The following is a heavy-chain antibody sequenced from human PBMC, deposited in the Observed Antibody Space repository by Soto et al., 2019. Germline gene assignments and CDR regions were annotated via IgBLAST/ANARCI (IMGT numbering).Heavy chain of an antibody. CDR3: ARAYGSGTYPLDY. D-gene: IGHD3-10*01. V-gene: IGHV1-3*01. CDR1: GYSFTTYA. CDR2: INAGNGNT. J-gene: IGHJ4*02. Sequence: ASVKVSCKASGYSFTTYAMHWVRQAPGQRLEWMGWINAGNGNTKYSQKLQGRVTITRDTSASTGYMELNSLRSEDMAVYYCARAYGSGTYPLDYWGQGTQVTVPQ.